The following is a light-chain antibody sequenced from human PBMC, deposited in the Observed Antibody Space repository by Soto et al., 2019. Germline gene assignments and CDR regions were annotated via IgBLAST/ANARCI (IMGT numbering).Light chain of an antibody. Sequence: QSALTQPPSASGSPGQSVTISCTGTGSDVGGYNYVSWYQQHPGKAPKVMIYEVNKRPSGVPDRFSGSKSGNTASLTVSGLQAEDEADYFCKSYTGINNWVFGGETKLTVL. J-gene: IGLJ3*02. CDR2: EVN. CDR1: GSDVGGYNY. V-gene: IGLV2-8*01. CDR3: KSYTGINNWV.